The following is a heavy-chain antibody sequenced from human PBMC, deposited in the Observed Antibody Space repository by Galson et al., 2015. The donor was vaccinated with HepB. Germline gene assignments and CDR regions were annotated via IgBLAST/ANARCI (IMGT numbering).Heavy chain of an antibody. CDR1: GFSLSTSGVG. CDR3: AHSLDWYDSSGYSDY. J-gene: IGHJ4*02. CDR2: IYWDDDK. D-gene: IGHD3-22*01. V-gene: IGHV2-5*02. Sequence: PALVKPTQTLTLTCTFSGFSLSTSGVGVGWIRQPPGKALEWLALIYWDDDKRYSPSLKSRLTITKDTSKNQVVLTMTNMDPVDTATYYCAHSLDWYDSSGYSDYWGQGTLVTVSS.